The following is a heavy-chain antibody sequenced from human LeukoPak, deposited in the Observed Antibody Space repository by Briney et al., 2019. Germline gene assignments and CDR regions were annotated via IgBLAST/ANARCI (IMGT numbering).Heavy chain of an antibody. CDR3: ARDHNYGDYGPDY. V-gene: IGHV3-21*01. CDR2: ISSSSSYI. CDR1: GFTFSSYS. D-gene: IGHD4-17*01. J-gene: IGHJ4*02. Sequence: NPGGSLRLSCAASGFTFSSYSMNWVRQAPGKRLEWVSSISSSSSYIYYADSVKGRFTISRDNAKNSLYLQMNSLRAEDTAVYYCARDHNYGDYGPDYWGQGTLVTVSS.